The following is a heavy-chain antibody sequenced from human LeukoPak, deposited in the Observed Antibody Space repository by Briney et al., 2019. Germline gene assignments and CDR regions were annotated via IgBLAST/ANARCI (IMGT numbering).Heavy chain of an antibody. J-gene: IGHJ4*02. CDR2: IKQDGSEE. Sequence: GGSLRVSCAASGFDFSDYWMTWVRQAPGKGLEWVANIKQDGSEEYYVDSVKGRFTISRDNAKNSLYLQMNSLRAEDTAVYYCTRQPTTLDGSKFMSTDHWGQGTLVTVSS. V-gene: IGHV3-7*01. D-gene: IGHD5/OR15-5a*01. CDR3: TRQPTTLDGSKFMSTDH. CDR1: GFDFSDYW.